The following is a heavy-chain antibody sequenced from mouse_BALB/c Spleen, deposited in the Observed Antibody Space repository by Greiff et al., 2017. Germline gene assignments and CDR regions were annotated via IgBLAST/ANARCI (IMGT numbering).Heavy chain of an antibody. CDR2: IWSGGST. V-gene: IGHV2-2*02. Sequence: QVQLQQSGPGLVQPSQSLSITCTVSGFSLTSYGVHWVSQSPGKGLEWLGVIWSGGSTDYNAAFISRLSISKDNSKSQVFFKMNSLQANDTAIYYCARGAYGKSYAMDYWGQGTSVTVSS. CDR1: GFSLTSYG. CDR3: ARGAYGKSYAMDY. D-gene: IGHD1-1*01. J-gene: IGHJ4*01.